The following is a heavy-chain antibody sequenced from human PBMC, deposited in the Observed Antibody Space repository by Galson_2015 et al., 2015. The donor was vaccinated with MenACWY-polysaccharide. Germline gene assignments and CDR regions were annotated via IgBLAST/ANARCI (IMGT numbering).Heavy chain of an antibody. CDR2: IRGSGNS. Sequence: TLSLTCTVSGGFISSGGHYWTWIRQHPEKGLEWIAYIRGSGNSNYNPSLKSRVIISVDTSKNQFSLSLSSVTAADTAMYYCARMPYTVTSFGWFDPWGQGTPVTVSS. V-gene: IGHV4-31*03. D-gene: IGHD4-17*01. J-gene: IGHJ5*02. CDR1: GGFISSGGHY. CDR3: ARMPYTVTSFGWFDP.